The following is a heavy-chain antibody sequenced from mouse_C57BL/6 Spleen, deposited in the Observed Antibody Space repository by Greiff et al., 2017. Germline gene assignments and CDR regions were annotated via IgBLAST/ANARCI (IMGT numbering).Heavy chain of an antibody. CDR1: GYAFSGSW. Sequence: QVQLQQSGPELVKPGASVKISCKASGYAFSGSWMNWVKQRPGKGLEWIGRIYPGDGDTNYNGKFKGNATLTADKASSTAYMQLSSLTSEDSAVYFCARDYGSSYFDYWGQGTTLTVSS. J-gene: IGHJ2*01. D-gene: IGHD1-1*01. CDR2: IYPGDGDT. CDR3: ARDYGSSYFDY. V-gene: IGHV1-82*01.